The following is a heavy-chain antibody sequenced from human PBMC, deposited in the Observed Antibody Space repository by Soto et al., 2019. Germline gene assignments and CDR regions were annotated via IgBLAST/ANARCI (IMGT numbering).Heavy chain of an antibody. CDR1: GDSIRNVY. CDR3: ARAHGPTLPFDY. CDR2: IFHSGNA. V-gene: IGHV4-59*01. Sequence: SETLSLTCTVSGDSIRNVYWSWIRQAPGKGLEWIGFIFHSGNAKYNPSLKSRVTISVDGSKNQFSLSLDSVTAADTAVYFCARAHGPTLPFDYWGQGSLVAVSS. J-gene: IGHJ4*01.